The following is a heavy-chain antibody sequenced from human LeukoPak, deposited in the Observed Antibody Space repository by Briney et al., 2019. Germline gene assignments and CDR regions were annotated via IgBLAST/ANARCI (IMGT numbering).Heavy chain of an antibody. D-gene: IGHD6-13*01. CDR2: ISGSGGST. CDR1: GFTFSSYA. V-gene: IGHV3-23*01. Sequence: GGSLRLSCAASGFTFSSYAMSWVRQAPGKGLEWVSAISGSGGSTYYADSVKGRFTISRDNSKNTLYLQMNSLRAEDTAVYYCAKGGQQPSSETGEFDPWGQGTLVTASS. CDR3: AKGGQQPSSETGEFDP. J-gene: IGHJ5*02.